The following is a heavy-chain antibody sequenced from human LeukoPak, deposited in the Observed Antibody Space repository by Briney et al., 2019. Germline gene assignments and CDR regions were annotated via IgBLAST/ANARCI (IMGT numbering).Heavy chain of an antibody. V-gene: IGHV4-59*12. D-gene: IGHD3-3*01. CDR3: ARVGSITIFGNDN. Sequence: PSETLSLTCTVSGGSISPYYGSWIRQPPGKGLAWIGYIYYSGSTNYNPSLKSRVTISLDTSKNQFSLKLSSVTAADTAVYYCARVGSITIFGNDNWGQGTLVTVSS. J-gene: IGHJ4*02. CDR1: GGSISPYY. CDR2: IYYSGST.